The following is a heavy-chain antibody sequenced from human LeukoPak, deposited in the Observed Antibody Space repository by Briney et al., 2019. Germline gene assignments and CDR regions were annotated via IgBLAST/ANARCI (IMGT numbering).Heavy chain of an antibody. D-gene: IGHD3-22*01. V-gene: IGHV3-66*01. CDR3: ARGFFPKAYYYDSSRPDAFDI. J-gene: IGHJ3*02. CDR1: GFTVSSNY. Sequence: GGSLRLSRAASGFTVSSNYMSWVRQAPGKGLEWVSVIYSGGSTYYADSVKGRFTISRDNSKNTLYLQMNSLRAEDTAVYYCARGFFPKAYYYDSSRPDAFDIWGQGTMVTVSS. CDR2: IYSGGST.